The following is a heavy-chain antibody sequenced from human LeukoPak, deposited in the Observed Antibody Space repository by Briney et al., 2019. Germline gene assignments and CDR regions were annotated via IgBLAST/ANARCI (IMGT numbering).Heavy chain of an antibody. CDR1: GFTFSDYY. CDR2: ISSSGSTI. D-gene: IGHD6-13*01. Sequence: TGGSLRLSCAASGFTFSDYYMSWIRRAPGKGLEWVSYISSSGSTIYYADSVKGRFTISRDNAKNSLYLQMNSLRAEDTAVYYCAREGRGQQLVKGPFDYWGQGTLVTVSS. J-gene: IGHJ4*02. V-gene: IGHV3-11*01. CDR3: AREGRGQQLVKGPFDY.